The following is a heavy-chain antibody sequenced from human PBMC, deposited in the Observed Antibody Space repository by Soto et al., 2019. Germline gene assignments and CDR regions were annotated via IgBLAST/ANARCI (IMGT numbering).Heavy chain of an antibody. CDR3: ARDWVSQQLAIDY. V-gene: IGHV1-18*04. Sequence: GASVKVSCKASGYTFTGYYMHWVRQAPGQGLEWMGWINPNNGNTNYAQKLQGRVTMTTDTSTSTAYMELRSLRSDDTAVYYCARDWVSQQLAIDYWGQGTLVTVSS. D-gene: IGHD6-13*01. J-gene: IGHJ4*02. CDR2: INPNNGNT. CDR1: GYTFTGYY.